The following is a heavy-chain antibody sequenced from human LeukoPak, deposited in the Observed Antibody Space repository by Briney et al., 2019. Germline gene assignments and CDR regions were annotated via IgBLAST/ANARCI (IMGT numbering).Heavy chain of an antibody. Sequence: GGSLRLSCAASGFTFSSYSMNWVRQAPGKGLEWVSSISSSSSYIYYADSVKGRFTISRDNAKNSLYLQMNSLRAEDTAVYYCAIPGPCSGGDCSVNYWGQGTLVTVSS. CDR1: GFTFSSYS. CDR2: ISSSSSYI. J-gene: IGHJ4*02. D-gene: IGHD2-21*02. CDR3: AIPGPCSGGDCSVNY. V-gene: IGHV3-21*01.